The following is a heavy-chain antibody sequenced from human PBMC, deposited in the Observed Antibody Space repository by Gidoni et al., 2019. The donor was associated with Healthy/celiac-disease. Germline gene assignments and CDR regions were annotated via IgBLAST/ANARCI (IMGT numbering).Heavy chain of an antibody. D-gene: IGHD6-19*01. J-gene: IGHJ4*02. CDR1: GFTCSGSA. V-gene: IGHV3-73*01. CDR3: TSYFSSGWYRFDY. Sequence: EVQLVESGGGLVPPGGSLQLYCAASGFTCSGSAMHWVRQASGTGLEWVGRIRSKANSYATAYAASVKGRFTISRDDSKNTAYLQMNSLKTEDTAVYYCTSYFSSGWYRFDYWGQGTLVTVSS. CDR2: IRSKANSYAT.